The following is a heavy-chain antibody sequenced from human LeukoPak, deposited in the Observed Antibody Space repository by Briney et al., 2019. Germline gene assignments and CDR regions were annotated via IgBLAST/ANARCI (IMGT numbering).Heavy chain of an antibody. D-gene: IGHD2-2*01. J-gene: IGHJ6*02. CDR3: ASSSSTSYYYYGMDV. Sequence: GESLKISCKGSGYSFTSYWISWVRQMPGKGLEWMGRIDPSDSYTNYSPSFQGHVTISADKSISTAYLQWSSLKASDTAMYYCASSSSTSYYYYGMDVWGQGTTVTVSS. CDR1: GYSFTSYW. V-gene: IGHV5-10-1*01. CDR2: IDPSDSYT.